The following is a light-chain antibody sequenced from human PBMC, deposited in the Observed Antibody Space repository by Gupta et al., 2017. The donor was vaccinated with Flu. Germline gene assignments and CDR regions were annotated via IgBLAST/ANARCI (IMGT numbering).Light chain of an antibody. CDR2: INSDGSH. CDR1: SGHNFYA. Sequence: QLVLTQSPSASASLGASVKLTCTLSSGHNFYAIAWYQQQPQRGPRYLMKINSDGSHSKGDGIPDRFSGCSSGAGRSLTISSLQSEDEAAYYCQIWGSDSYWVFGGGTKLTVL. CDR3: QIWGSDSYWV. J-gene: IGLJ3*02. V-gene: IGLV4-69*01.